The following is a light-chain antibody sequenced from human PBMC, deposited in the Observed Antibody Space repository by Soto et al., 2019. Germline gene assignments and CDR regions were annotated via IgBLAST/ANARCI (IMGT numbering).Light chain of an antibody. CDR3: QQYGSSLFT. V-gene: IGKV3-20*01. CDR2: GAS. Sequence: EIVLTQSPGTLSLSPGERATLSCRASQSVSSNYLAWYQQKPGQAPRLLVYGASIRATGVPDRFSGSGSGTDFTLTISRLEPEVFAVYYCQQYGSSLFTFGPGTKVDFK. CDR1: QSVSSNY. J-gene: IGKJ3*01.